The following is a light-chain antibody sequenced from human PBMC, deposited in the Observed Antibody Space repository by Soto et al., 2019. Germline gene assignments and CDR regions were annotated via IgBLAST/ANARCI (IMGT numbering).Light chain of an antibody. CDR1: QSISSW. V-gene: IGKV1-5*03. Sequence: DIQMTQSPSTLSASVGDRVTITCRASQSISSWLAWYQQKPGKAPKLLIYKASSLESGVPSRFSGSGSGTEFTLTISGLQPDDFATYYCQQYNSYPWTFGQGTKVDI. CDR3: QQYNSYPWT. J-gene: IGKJ1*01. CDR2: KAS.